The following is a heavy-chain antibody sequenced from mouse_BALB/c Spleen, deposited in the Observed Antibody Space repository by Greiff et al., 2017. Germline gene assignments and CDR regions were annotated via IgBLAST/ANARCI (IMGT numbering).Heavy chain of an antibody. CDR2: IWSGGST. CDR3: ARHYYGKGYYAMDY. D-gene: IGHD1-1*01. J-gene: IGHJ4*01. V-gene: IGHV2-4-1*01. CDR1: GFSLTSYG. Sequence: VQLVESGPGLVQPSQSLSITCTVSGFSLTSYGVHWVRQSPGKGLEWLGVIWSGGSTDYNAAFISRLSISKDNSKSQVFFKMNSLQADDTAIYYCARHYYGKGYYAMDYWGQGTSVTVSS.